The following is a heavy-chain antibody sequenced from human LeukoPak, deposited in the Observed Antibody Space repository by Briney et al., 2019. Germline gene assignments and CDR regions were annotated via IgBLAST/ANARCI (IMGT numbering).Heavy chain of an antibody. CDR1: GFFSGYA. V-gene: IGHV3-30*04. J-gene: IGHJ4*02. D-gene: IGHD3-10*01. CDR3: AKEEAWGVNAFDF. CDR2: IGNDGRAK. Sequence: QPGRSLRLSCAASGFFSGYAMHWVRQAPGKGLEWVAVIGNDGRAKYYADSVRGRFTISRDNSENTLYLQMDSLRSEDTAVYYCAKEEAWGVNAFDFWGQGILVTVPS.